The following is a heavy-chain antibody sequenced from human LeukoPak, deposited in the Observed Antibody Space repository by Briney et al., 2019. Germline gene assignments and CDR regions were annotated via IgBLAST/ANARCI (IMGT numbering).Heavy chain of an antibody. Sequence: SETLSLTCAVYGGSINNYYWSWIRQPPGKGLEWIGYIYYSGTTNYSPSLNSRVNISLDTAKNQFSLRLSSVTAADTAVYYCARQTAKNVDTARFDSWGQGTLVTVSS. D-gene: IGHD5-18*01. V-gene: IGHV4-59*08. J-gene: IGHJ4*02. CDR1: GGSINNYY. CDR3: ARQTAKNVDTARFDS. CDR2: IYYSGTT.